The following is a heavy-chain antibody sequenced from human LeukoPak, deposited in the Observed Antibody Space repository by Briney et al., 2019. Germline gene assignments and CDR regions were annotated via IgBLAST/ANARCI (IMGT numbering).Heavy chain of an antibody. Sequence: GGSLRLSCAVSGFTFDDYTMHWVRQAPGKGLVWVCLISWDGGSTYYADSVKGRFTISRDNSKNSLYLQMNSLRTEDTALYYCAKDGSKYSSSPDYLVPFDYWGQGTLVTVSS. D-gene: IGHD6-13*01. V-gene: IGHV3-43*01. CDR3: AKDGSKYSSSPDYLVPFDY. CDR2: ISWDGGST. CDR1: GFTFDDYT. J-gene: IGHJ4*02.